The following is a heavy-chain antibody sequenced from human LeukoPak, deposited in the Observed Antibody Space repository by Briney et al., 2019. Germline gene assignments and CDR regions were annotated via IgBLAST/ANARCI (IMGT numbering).Heavy chain of an antibody. Sequence: GGSLRLSCAASGFTFSSYAMHWVRQAPGKGLEWVAVISYDGSNKYYADSVKGRFTISRDNSKNTLYLQMNSLRAEDTAVYYCARDRANQAVAGFPLYWGQGTLVTVSS. J-gene: IGHJ4*02. V-gene: IGHV3-30-3*01. CDR1: GFTFSSYA. CDR2: ISYDGSNK. D-gene: IGHD6-19*01. CDR3: ARDRANQAVAGFPLY.